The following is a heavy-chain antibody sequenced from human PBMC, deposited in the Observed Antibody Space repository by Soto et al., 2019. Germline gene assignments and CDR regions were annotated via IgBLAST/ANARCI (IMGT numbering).Heavy chain of an antibody. CDR3: AGRYSGYDYRLDY. Sequence: SETLSLTCSVSGGSISSGGYYWSWIRQHPGKSLEWIGFIHYSGSTYYNPSLESRLTISIDTSKNQFSLNLHSVTAADTAVFYCAGRYSGYDYRLDYWGQGTLVTVSS. CDR2: IHYSGST. D-gene: IGHD5-12*01. CDR1: GGSISSGGYY. J-gene: IGHJ4*02. V-gene: IGHV4-31*03.